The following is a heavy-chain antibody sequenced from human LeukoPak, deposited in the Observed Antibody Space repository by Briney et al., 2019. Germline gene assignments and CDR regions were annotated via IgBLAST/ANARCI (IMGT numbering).Heavy chain of an antibody. CDR2: ISSSGSTK. Sequence: GGSLRLSCAASGFTFSSYEMNWVRQAPGKGLEWLSHISSSGSTKYYANSVKGRFTISRDNAKNSVYLQMDSLTAEDTGLYYCARDATTAVGWVYMDVWGKGTTVTISS. V-gene: IGHV3-48*03. CDR1: GFTFSSYE. D-gene: IGHD6-13*01. CDR3: ARDATTAVGWVYMDV. J-gene: IGHJ6*03.